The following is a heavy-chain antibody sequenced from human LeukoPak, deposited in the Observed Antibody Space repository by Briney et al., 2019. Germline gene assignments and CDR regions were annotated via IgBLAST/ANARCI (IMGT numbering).Heavy chain of an antibody. D-gene: IGHD2-15*01. CDR1: GGYISSGDYY. J-gene: IGHJ4*02. V-gene: IGHV4-30-4*01. CDR2: IYYSGST. CDR3: ASYCSGGSCYYGYSYGSYYFDY. Sequence: SETLSLTCTVSGGYISSGDYYWSWIRQPPGKGLEWIGYIYYSGSTYYNPSLKSRVTISVDTSKNQFSLKLSSVTAADTAVYYCASYCSGGSCYYGYSYGSYYFDYWGQGTLVTVSS.